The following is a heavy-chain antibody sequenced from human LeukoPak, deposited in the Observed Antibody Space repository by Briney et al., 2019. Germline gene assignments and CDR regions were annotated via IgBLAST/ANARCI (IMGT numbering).Heavy chain of an antibody. Sequence: GGSLRLSCAASGFTVSTNYMTWVRQAPGKGLECVSVIYNSGNTYYADSVKGRFTISRDSSKNTLFLQMNSLRAEDTAVYYCARGRYTAMVFDYGGNSGPLDVWGKGTTVTVSS. V-gene: IGHV3-53*01. CDR3: ARGRYTAMVFDYGGNSGPLDV. D-gene: IGHD4-23*01. CDR2: IYNSGNT. CDR1: GFTVSTNY. J-gene: IGHJ6*04.